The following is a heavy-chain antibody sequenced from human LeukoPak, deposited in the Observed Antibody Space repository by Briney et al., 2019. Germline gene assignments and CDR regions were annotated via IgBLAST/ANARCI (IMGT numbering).Heavy chain of an antibody. CDR2: ISYSSSTI. CDR1: GFTFSSYS. J-gene: IGHJ4*02. CDR3: ARDPIHSSSWYVDY. Sequence: GGSLRLSCAASGFTFSSYSMNWARQAPGKGLEWVSYISYSSSTIYYADSVKGRFTISRDNAKNSLYLQMNSLRAEDTAVYYCARDPIHSSSWYVDYWGQGTLVTVSS. D-gene: IGHD6-13*01. V-gene: IGHV3-48*04.